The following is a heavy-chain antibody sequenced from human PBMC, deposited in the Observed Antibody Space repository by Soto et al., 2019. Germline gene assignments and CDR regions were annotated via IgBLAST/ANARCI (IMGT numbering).Heavy chain of an antibody. J-gene: IGHJ6*02. CDR1: GFTFSSYG. CDR3: ARDSTTVGSLYYYGMDV. D-gene: IGHD4-4*01. CDR2: IWYDGSNK. Sequence: GSLRLSCAAPGFTFSSYGMHWVRQAPGKGLEWVAVIWYDGSNKYYADSVKGRFTISRDNSKNTLYLQMNSLRAEDTAVYYCARDSTTVGSLYYYGMDVWGQGTTVTVSS. V-gene: IGHV3-33*01.